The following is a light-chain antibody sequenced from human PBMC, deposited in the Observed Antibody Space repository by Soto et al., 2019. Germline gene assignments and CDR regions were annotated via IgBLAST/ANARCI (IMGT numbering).Light chain of an antibody. CDR2: AAS. CDR1: QSVNSN. J-gene: IGKJ1*01. Sequence: IVITQSPSTMYTSXLRGATLTXXXSQSVNSNLAWYQQKPGQAPRLLIYAASTRATGIPARFSGSGSGTEFTLIISSLQSEDFAVYYCQQYNNWPAWTFGQGTKVDI. CDR3: QQYNNWPAWT. V-gene: IGKV3-15*01.